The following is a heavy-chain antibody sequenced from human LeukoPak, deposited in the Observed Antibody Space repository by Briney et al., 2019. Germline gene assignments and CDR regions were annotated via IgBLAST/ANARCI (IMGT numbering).Heavy chain of an antibody. D-gene: IGHD2-2*01. CDR2: INPNSGGT. V-gene: IGHV1-2*02. Sequence: ASVKVSCKASGYTFTGYYMRWVRQAPGQGLEWMGWINPNSGGTNYAQKFQGRVTMTRDTSISTAYMELSRLRSDDTAVYYCARGPLCSSTSCYYFDYWGQGTLVTVSS. CDR1: GYTFTGYY. CDR3: ARGPLCSSTSCYYFDY. J-gene: IGHJ4*02.